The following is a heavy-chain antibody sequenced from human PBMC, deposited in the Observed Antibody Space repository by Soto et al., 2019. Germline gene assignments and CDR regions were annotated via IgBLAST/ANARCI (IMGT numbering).Heavy chain of an antibody. V-gene: IGHV3-15*01. CDR1: GFTFSNAW. D-gene: IGHD3-10*02. J-gene: IGHJ6*02. Sequence: GGSLRLSCAASGFTFSNAWMSRVRQAPGKGLEWVGRIKSKTDGGTTDYAAPVKGRFTISRDDSKNTLYLQMNSLKTEDTAVYYCTTDSSMFQNYGMDVWGQGTTVTVSS. CDR2: IKSKTDGGTT. CDR3: TTDSSMFQNYGMDV.